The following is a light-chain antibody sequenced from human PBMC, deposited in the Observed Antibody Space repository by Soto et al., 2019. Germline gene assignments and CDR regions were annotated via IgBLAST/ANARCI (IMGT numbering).Light chain of an antibody. CDR1: SSNIGNNY. J-gene: IGLJ1*01. CDR3: GTWDSSLSAGF. V-gene: IGLV1-51*01. CDR2: DNN. Sequence: QSVLTQPPSVSAAPRQKVTISCSGSSSNIGNNYVSWYQQLPGTAPKLLIYDNNKRPSGIPDRFSGSKSGTSATLGITGLQTGDEADYYCGTWDSSLSAGFFGTGTKLTVL.